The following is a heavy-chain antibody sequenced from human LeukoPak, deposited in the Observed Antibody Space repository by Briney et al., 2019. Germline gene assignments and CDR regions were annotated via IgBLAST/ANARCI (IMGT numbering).Heavy chain of an antibody. V-gene: IGHV3-11*01. CDR2: ISSSGSTI. CDR1: GFTFSSYW. Sequence: GGSLRLSCAASGFTFSSYWMSWIRQAPGKGLEWVSYISSSGSTIYYADSVKGRFTISRDNAKNSLYLQMNSLRAEDTAVYYCARDKFHGDYLSKYYYGMDVWGQGTTSPSP. CDR3: ARDKFHGDYLSKYYYGMDV. D-gene: IGHD4-17*01. J-gene: IGHJ6*02.